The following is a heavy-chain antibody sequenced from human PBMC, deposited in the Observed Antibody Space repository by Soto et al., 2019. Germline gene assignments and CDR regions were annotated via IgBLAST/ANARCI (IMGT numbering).Heavy chain of an antibody. D-gene: IGHD6-19*01. CDR1: GGTFSSYA. Sequence: QVQLVQSGAEVKKPGSSVKVSCKASGGTFSSYAISWVRQAPGQGLEWMGGIIPIFGTANYAQKFQGRVTITADESTSTAYVELSSLRSEDTAVYYCARDYFSSGWPTGNWFDPWGQGTLVTVSS. CDR2: IIPIFGTA. J-gene: IGHJ5*02. CDR3: ARDYFSSGWPTGNWFDP. V-gene: IGHV1-69*01.